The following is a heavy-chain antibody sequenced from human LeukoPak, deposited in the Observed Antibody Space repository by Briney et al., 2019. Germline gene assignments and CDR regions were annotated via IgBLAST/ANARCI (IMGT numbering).Heavy chain of an antibody. CDR3: ARYGSGIRDAFDI. CDR1: GGSISSSSYY. Sequence: SETLSLTCTASGGSISSSSYYWGWIRQPPGKGLEWIGSIYYSGSTYYNPSLKSRVTISVDTSKNQFSLKLSSVTAADTAVYYCARYGSGIRDAFDIWGQGTMVTVSS. D-gene: IGHD3-10*01. J-gene: IGHJ3*02. CDR2: IYYSGST. V-gene: IGHV4-39*01.